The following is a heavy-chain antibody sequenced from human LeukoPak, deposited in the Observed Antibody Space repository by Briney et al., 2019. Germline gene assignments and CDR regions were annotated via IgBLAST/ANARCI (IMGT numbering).Heavy chain of an antibody. CDR1: GASISSDY. J-gene: IGHJ5*02. V-gene: IGHV4-59*01. D-gene: IGHD3-16*01. Sequence: PSETLSLTCTASGASISSDYWSWIRQPPGKGLEYIGFMFASGTSNYNPSFKSRVTMSVDTSKSQFSMNLSSVTAADTAVYYCARGMYELKLGAWFDPWGQGTLVAVSS. CDR2: MFASGTS. CDR3: ARGMYELKLGAWFDP.